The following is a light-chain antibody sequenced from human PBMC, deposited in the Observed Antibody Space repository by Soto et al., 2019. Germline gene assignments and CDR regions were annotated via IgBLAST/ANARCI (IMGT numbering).Light chain of an antibody. V-gene: IGLV2-14*01. CDR2: EVS. Sequence: QSVLTQPASVSGSPGQSITLSCTGTSSDVGGYDYVSWYQHHPGKAPKLMIYEVSNRPSGISNRFSGSKSGNTASLTISGLQAEDEADYYFSSYTTTSTQVFGGGTKLTVL. J-gene: IGLJ2*01. CDR3: SSYTTTSTQV. CDR1: SSDVGGYDY.